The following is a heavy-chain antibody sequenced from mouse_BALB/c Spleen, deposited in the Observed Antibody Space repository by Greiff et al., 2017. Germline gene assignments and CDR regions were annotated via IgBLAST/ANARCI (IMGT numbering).Heavy chain of an antibody. J-gene: IGHJ4*01. D-gene: IGHD2-1*01. CDR1: GYTFTSYW. CDR3: TRGGFYDGIAMDY. CDR2: IYPGSGST. V-gene: IGHV1S22*01. Sequence: LQQPGSELVRPGASVKLSCKASGYTFTSYWMHWVKQRHGQGLEWIGNIYPGSGSTNYDEKFKSKGTLTVDTSSSTAYMHLSSLTSEDSAVYYCTRGGFYDGIAMDYWGQGTSVTVTS.